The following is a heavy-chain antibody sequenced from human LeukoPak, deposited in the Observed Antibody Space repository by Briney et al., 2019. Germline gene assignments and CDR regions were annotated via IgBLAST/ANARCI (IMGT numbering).Heavy chain of an antibody. CDR3: ARGGGYSYWNWFDP. D-gene: IGHD5-18*01. Sequence: PSETLSLTCTVSGGSISNYYWSWIRQPAGKGLEWIGRIYSSGSIDYNPALKSRVSMSVDTSKNQFSLKLSSVTAADTAVYYCARGGGYSYWNWFDPWGQGTLITVSS. J-gene: IGHJ5*02. CDR1: GGSISNYY. CDR2: IYSSGSI. V-gene: IGHV4-4*07.